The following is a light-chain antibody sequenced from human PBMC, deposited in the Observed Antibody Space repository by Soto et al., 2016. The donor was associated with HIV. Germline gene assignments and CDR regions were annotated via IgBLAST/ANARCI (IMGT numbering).Light chain of an antibody. CDR1: NIGSKA. CDR3: QVWDSSSDHVV. J-gene: IGLJ2*01. V-gene: IGLV3-21*02. CDR2: DQN. Sequence: SYVLTQPPSVSVAPRETASITCGGNNIGSKAVHWYQQRPGQAPVLVVYDQNDRPSGIPERFSASNSRNTATLTISRVEAEDGADYYCQVWDSSSDHVVFAGGTKLTVL.